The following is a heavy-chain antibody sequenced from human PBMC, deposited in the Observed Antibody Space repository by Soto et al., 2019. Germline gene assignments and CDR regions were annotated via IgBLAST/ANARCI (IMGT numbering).Heavy chain of an antibody. Sequence: PAGCERQSGAAGGCAFGDDARSWIRQAPGKGLEWVSAISGSGTSTYYADSVKGRFTISRDNSKNTLYLQMNSLRAEDTAVYYCAKDQYWGKLGIAAPVGYFDYWGQGTLVTVSS. J-gene: IGHJ4*02. CDR1: GCAFGDDA. D-gene: IGHD6-13*01. CDR2: ISGSGTST. V-gene: IGHV3-23*01. CDR3: AKDQYWGKLGIAAPVGYFDY.